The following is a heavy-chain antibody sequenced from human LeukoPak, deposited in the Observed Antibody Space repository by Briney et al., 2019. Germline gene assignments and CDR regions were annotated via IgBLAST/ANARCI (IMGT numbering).Heavy chain of an antibody. Sequence: PGASLRLSCAASGFIFSSFSMNWVRQAPGKGLEWVSPISKSSTYIYYADSMKGRFTVSRDNARNSLSLQMNSLRAEDTAIYYCARDMGGYSTSYASDIWGPGTMVTVSS. D-gene: IGHD2-2*01. CDR2: ISKSSTYI. V-gene: IGHV3-21*06. CDR1: GFIFSSFS. CDR3: ARDMGGYSTSYASDI. J-gene: IGHJ3*02.